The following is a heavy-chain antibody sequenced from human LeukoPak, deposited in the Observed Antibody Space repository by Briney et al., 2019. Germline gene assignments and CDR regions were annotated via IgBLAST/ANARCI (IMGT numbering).Heavy chain of an antibody. CDR1: NGSISSRSSY. D-gene: IGHD3-9*01. J-gene: IGHJ3*02. V-gene: IGHV4-39*01. Sequence: SETLSLTCTVFNGSISSRSSYWGWIRQPPGKGLEWIGSVYFSGSTYYNPSLKSRVTIFVDTSKNQFSLKLTSVTAADTAVYYCARLGDILSPFDIWGQGTLVTVPS. CDR2: VYFSGST. CDR3: ARLGDILSPFDI.